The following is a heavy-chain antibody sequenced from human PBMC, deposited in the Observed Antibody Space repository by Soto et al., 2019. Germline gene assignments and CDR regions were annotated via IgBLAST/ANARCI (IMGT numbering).Heavy chain of an antibody. CDR2: IYYSGST. V-gene: IGHV4-39*01. D-gene: IGHD1-7*01. CDR3: ARHGWNYEGDFDY. Sequence: QLQLQESGPGLVKPSETLSLTCTVSGGSISSSSYYWGWIRQPPGKGLEWIGSIYYSGSTYYNPSLNSRVTISVDTSKNQFSLKLSSVTAADTAVYYCARHGWNYEGDFDYWGQGTLVTVSS. CDR1: GGSISSSSYY. J-gene: IGHJ4*02.